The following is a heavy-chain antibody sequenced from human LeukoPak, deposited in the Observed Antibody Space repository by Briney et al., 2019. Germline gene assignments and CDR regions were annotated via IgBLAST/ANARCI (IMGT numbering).Heavy chain of an antibody. Sequence: PGRSLRLSCAASGFTFSSYAMHWVRQAPGKGLEWVAVISYDGSNKYYADSVKGRFTISRDNSKNTLYLQMNSLRSEDTAVYYCAKEGHQGLRSEDAFDIWGQGTMVTVSS. D-gene: IGHD4-17*01. V-gene: IGHV3-30-3*01. CDR2: ISYDGSNK. CDR1: GFTFSSYA. CDR3: AKEGHQGLRSEDAFDI. J-gene: IGHJ3*02.